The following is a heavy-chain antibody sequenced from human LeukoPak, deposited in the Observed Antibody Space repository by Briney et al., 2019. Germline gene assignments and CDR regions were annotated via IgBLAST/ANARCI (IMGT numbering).Heavy chain of an antibody. CDR1: GGSISSYY. D-gene: IGHD2/OR15-2a*01. V-gene: IGHV4-4*07. J-gene: IGHJ3*02. CDR2: IYTSGST. Sequence: SETLSLTSTVSGGSISSYYWSWIRQPAGKGLEWIGRIYTSGSTNYNPSLKSRVTMSVDTSKNQFSLKLSSVTAADTAVYYCAREYFSRAPDAFDIWGQGTMVTVSS. CDR3: AREYFSRAPDAFDI.